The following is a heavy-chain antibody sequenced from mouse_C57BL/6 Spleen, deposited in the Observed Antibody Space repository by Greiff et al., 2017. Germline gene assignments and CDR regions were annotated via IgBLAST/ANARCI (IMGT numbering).Heavy chain of an antibody. CDR1: GYTFTDYT. J-gene: IGHJ2*01. CDR3: ANIFLRSYFDY. CDR2: INPNNGST. Sequence: VQLQQSGPELVKPGASVKMSCKASGYTFTDYTMHWVKQSHGQSLEWIGYINPNNGSTNYNQKFKGKATLTVNKSSSTAYMELRSLTSEDSAVYYCANIFLRSYFDYWGQGTTLTVSS. D-gene: IGHD1-1*01. V-gene: IGHV1-22*01.